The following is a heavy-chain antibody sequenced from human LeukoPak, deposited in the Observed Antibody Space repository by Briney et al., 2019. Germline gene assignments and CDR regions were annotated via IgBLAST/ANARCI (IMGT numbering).Heavy chain of an antibody. CDR2: IIPIFGTA. CDR1: GGTFSSYA. Sequence: SVTVSCKASGGTFSSYAISWVRQAPGQGLEWMGGIIPIFGTANYAQKFQGRVTITADESTSTAYMELSSLRSEDTAVYYCASGRGSGSYPIDYWGQGTLVTVSS. D-gene: IGHD1-26*01. CDR3: ASGRGSGSYPIDY. J-gene: IGHJ4*02. V-gene: IGHV1-69*01.